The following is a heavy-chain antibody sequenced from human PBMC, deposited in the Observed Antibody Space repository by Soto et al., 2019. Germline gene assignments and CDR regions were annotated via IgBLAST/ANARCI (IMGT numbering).Heavy chain of an antibody. Sequence: LSLTCTVSGGSISSYRWSWIRQPAGKGLEWIGRLNTYGNTHYNPSLRSRVTVSVDTSRNQFFLTLRSVTAADSAVYHCGRESGETWDYEASWGQGTPVTVSS. D-gene: IGHD1-7*01. J-gene: IGHJ5*02. CDR3: GRESGETWDYEAS. V-gene: IGHV4-4*07. CDR2: LNTYGNT. CDR1: GGSISSYR.